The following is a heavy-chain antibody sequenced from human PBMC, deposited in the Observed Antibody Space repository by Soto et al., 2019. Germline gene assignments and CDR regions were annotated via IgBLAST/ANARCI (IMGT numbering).Heavy chain of an antibody. V-gene: IGHV1-69*13. CDR2: IIPIFGTA. J-gene: IGHJ5*02. Sequence: GASVKVSCKASGGTFSSYAISWVRQAPGQGLEWMGGIIPIFGTANYAQKFQGRVTITADESTSTAYMELSSLRSEDTAVYYCARGANYYGSGSRGSWFDPWGQGTLVTVSS. D-gene: IGHD3-10*01. CDR3: ARGANYYGSGSRGSWFDP. CDR1: GGTFSSYA.